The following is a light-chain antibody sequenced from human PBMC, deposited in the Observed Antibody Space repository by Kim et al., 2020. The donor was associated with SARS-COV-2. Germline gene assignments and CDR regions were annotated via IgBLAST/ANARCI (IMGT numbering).Light chain of an antibody. CDR2: EGS. V-gene: IGLV2-23*01. CDR1: SSDVGSYNL. Sequence: QSASVSGSPGQSITISCTGTSSDVGSYNLVSWYQQHPGKAPKLMIYEGSKRPSGVSNRFSGSKSGNTASLTISGLQAEDEADYYCCSYAGSVVFG. CDR3: CSYAGSVV. J-gene: IGLJ2*01.